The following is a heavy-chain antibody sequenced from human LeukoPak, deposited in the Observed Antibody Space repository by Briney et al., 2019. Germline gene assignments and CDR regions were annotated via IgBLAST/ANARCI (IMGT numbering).Heavy chain of an antibody. CDR1: GDSISSDNW. J-gene: IGHJ6*03. CDR2: VFHSGST. V-gene: IGHV4-4*02. Sequence: SGTLSLTCAVFGDSISSDNWWSWVRPTPGKGLEWIGDVFHSGSTVYNPSLKSRVTMSVDKSKNQFYLKLSSVTAADTAVYYCASTHYYYYMDVWGKGTTVTISS. CDR3: ASTHYYYYMDV.